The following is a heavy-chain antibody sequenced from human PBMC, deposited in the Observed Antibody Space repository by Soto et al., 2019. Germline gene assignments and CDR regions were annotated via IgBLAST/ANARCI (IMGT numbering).Heavy chain of an antibody. CDR2: IYYSGST. CDR3: ARARAQDFWSGYYAVLGMDV. CDR1: GGSISSYY. V-gene: IGHV4-59*01. D-gene: IGHD3-3*01. J-gene: IGHJ6*02. Sequence: SETLSLTCTVSGGSISSYYWSWIRQPPGKGLEWIGYIYYSGSTNYNPSLKSRVTISVDTSKNQFSLKLSSVTAADTAVYYCARARAQDFWSGYYAVLGMDVWGQGTPVTVSS.